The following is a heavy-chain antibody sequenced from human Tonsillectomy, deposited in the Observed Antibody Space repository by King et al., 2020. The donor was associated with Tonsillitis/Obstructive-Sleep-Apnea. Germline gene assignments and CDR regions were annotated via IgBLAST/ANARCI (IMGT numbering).Heavy chain of an antibody. CDR3: AREGILPTPVVMGGGFDY. CDR1: GGSFSGYY. V-gene: IGHV4-34*01. D-gene: IGHD2-2*01. Sequence: VQLQQWGAGLLKPSETLSLTCAVYGGSFSGYYWSWIRQPPGKGLEWIGEINHSGSTNYNPSLKSRVTISVDTSKKQFSLKLSAVTAADTAVYYCAREGILPTPVVMGGGFDYWGQGTLVTVSS. CDR2: INHSGST. J-gene: IGHJ4*02.